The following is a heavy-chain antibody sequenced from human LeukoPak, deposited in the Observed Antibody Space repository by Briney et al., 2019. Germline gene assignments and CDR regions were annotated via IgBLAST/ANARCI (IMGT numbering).Heavy chain of an antibody. CDR3: ARGVAATPIGWFDP. Sequence: SGTLSLTCTVSSGSISSYYWSWIRQPPGKGLEWIGYIYYSGSTNYNPSLKSRVTISVDTSKNQFSLKLSSVTAADTAVYYCARGVAATPIGWFDPWGQGTLVTVSS. V-gene: IGHV4-59*01. J-gene: IGHJ5*02. D-gene: IGHD2-15*01. CDR1: SGSISSYY. CDR2: IYYSGST.